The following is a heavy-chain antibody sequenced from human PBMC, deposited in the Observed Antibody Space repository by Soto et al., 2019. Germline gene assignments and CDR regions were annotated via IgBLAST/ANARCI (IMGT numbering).Heavy chain of an antibody. CDR1: GYSFTTSG. CDR3: ARRLYGDYDY. D-gene: IGHD4-17*01. CDR2: VSTYNGNT. J-gene: IGHJ4*02. V-gene: IGHV1-18*01. Sequence: ASVKVSCKASGYSFTTSGITWVRQAPGQGLEWMGWVSTYNGNTNYAQKLQDRVTLTTDTSTSTAYMELRSLRSDDTAVYYCARRLYGDYDYWGRGTLVTVSS.